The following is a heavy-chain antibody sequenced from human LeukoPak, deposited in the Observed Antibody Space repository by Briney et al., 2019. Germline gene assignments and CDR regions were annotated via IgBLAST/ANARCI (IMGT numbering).Heavy chain of an antibody. CDR1: GGSISSGGYY. D-gene: IGHD3-3*01. CDR2: IYYSGST. Sequence: PSETLSLTCTVSGGSISSGGYYWSWIRQHPGKGLEWIGYIYYSGSTYYNPSLKSRVTISVDTSKNQFSLKLGSVTAADTAVYYCARAAGDVGTYYDFWSGYYSYYFDYWGQGTLVTVSS. V-gene: IGHV4-31*03. CDR3: ARAAGDVGTYYDFWSGYYSYYFDY. J-gene: IGHJ4*02.